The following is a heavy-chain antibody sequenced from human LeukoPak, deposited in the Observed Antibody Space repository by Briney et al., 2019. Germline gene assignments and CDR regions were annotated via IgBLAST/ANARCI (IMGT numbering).Heavy chain of an antibody. CDR3: ARELGMATIGGYFDY. V-gene: IGHV1-18*01. D-gene: IGHD5-24*01. Sequence: AASVKVSCKASGYTFTSYGISWVRQAPGQGLEWMGWISAYNGNTNYAQKLQGRVTMTTDTSTSTAYMELRSLRSDDTAVYYCARELGMATIGGYFDYWGQGTLVTVSS. J-gene: IGHJ4*02. CDR1: GYTFTSYG. CDR2: ISAYNGNT.